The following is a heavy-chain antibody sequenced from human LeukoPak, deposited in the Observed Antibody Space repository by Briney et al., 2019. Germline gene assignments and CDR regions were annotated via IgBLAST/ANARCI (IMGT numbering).Heavy chain of an antibody. D-gene: IGHD5-24*01. Sequence: SETLSLTCTVSGGSISSYYWSWIRQPPGKGLEWIGYIHYSGSTNYNPSLKSRVTISVDTSKNQFSLKLSSVTAADTAVYYCARLNMATITSFDYWGQGTLVTVSS. V-gene: IGHV4-59*08. J-gene: IGHJ4*02. CDR1: GGSISSYY. CDR2: IHYSGST. CDR3: ARLNMATITSFDY.